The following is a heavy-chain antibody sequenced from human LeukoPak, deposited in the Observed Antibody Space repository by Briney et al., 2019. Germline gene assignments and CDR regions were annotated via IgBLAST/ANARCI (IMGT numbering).Heavy chain of an antibody. CDR1: GGSFSGYY. D-gene: IGHD2-2*01. J-gene: IGHJ4*02. CDR2: INHSGST. CDR3: ARRDSTSNYFDY. Sequence: SETLSLTCAVYGGSFSGYYWSWIRQPPRKGLEWIGEINHSGSTNYNPSLKSRVTISVDTSKNQFSLKLSSVTAADTAVYYCARRDSTSNYFDYWGQGTLVTVSS. V-gene: IGHV4-34*01.